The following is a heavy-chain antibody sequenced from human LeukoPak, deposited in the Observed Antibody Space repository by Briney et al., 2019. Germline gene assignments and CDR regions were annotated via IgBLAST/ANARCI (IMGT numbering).Heavy chain of an antibody. V-gene: IGHV5-51*01. CDR2: IYPGDSDT. CDR1: GYSFTSYW. CDR3: ARRVTMVRGVMAFDY. J-gene: IGHJ4*02. Sequence: GESLKISCKGSGYSFTSYWIGWVRQMPGKGLEWMGIIYPGDSDTRYSPSFQGQVTISADKSISTAYLQWSSLKASDTAMYYCARRVTMVRGVMAFDYWGQGTLVTVSS. D-gene: IGHD3-10*01.